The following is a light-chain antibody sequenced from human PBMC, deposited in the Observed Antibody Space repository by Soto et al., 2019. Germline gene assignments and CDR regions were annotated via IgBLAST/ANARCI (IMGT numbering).Light chain of an antibody. CDR3: LQYRTSSQT. CDR2: GAS. Sequence: EIGLTQSPGTLSLSPGERATLSCRASKSVSSSYLAWYQQKPGQAPTLLIYGASSRATGIPDRFSGSGSGTDFTLTISRLVPEDFAVYCCLQYRTSSQTVGQ. CDR1: KSVSSSY. V-gene: IGKV3-20*01. J-gene: IGKJ2*01.